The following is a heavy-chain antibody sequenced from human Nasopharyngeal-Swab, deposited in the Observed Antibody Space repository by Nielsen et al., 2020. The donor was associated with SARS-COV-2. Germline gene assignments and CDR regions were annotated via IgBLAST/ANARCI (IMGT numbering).Heavy chain of an antibody. CDR1: GFTFSSYS. V-gene: IGHV3-21*01. D-gene: IGHD3-10*01. J-gene: IGHJ5*02. CDR2: ISSSSSYI. CDR3: ARDKSGLLWFGELSP. Sequence: LSLTCAASGFTFSSYSMNWVRQAPGKGLEWVSSISSSSSYIYYADSVKGRFTISRDNAKNSLYLQMTSLRAEDTAVYYCARDKSGLLWFGELSPWGQGTLVTVSS.